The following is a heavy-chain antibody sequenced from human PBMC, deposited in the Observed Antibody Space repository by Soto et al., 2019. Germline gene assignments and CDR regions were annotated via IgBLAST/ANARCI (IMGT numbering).Heavy chain of an antibody. V-gene: IGHV3-48*02. Sequence: EVQLVESGGGLVQPGGSLRLSCAASGFTFSSYSMNWVRQAPGKGLEWVSYISSSSSTIYYADSVKGRFTISRDNAKNSLYLQMNSLRDEDTAVYYCARRGRSGYGNYYGMDVWGQGTTVTVSS. J-gene: IGHJ6*02. CDR3: ARRGRSGYGNYYGMDV. D-gene: IGHD5-12*01. CDR1: GFTFSSYS. CDR2: ISSSSSTI.